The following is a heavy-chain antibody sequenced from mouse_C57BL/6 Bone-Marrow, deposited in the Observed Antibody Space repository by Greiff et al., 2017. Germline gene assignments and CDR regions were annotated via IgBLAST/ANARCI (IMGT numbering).Heavy chain of an antibody. CDR1: GYAFTNYL. D-gene: IGHD2-5*01. CDR2: INPGSGGT. CDR3: ARENYSKPPYYAMDY. J-gene: IGHJ4*01. Sequence: VQLQESGAELVRPGTSVKVSCKASGYAFTNYLIEWVKQRPGQGLEWIGVINPGSGGTNYNEKFKGKATLTADKSSSTAYMQLSSLTSEDSAVYFCARENYSKPPYYAMDYWGQGTSVTVSS. V-gene: IGHV1-54*01.